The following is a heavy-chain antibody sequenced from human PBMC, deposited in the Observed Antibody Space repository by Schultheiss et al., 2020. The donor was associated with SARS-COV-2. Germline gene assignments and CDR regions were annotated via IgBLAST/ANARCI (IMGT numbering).Heavy chain of an antibody. J-gene: IGHJ6*02. CDR2: ISWDGGST. CDR3: AKATYYYGSGDYYGMDV. CDR1: GFTFDDYT. D-gene: IGHD3-10*01. V-gene: IGHV3-43*01. Sequence: GGSLRLSCAASGFTFDDYTMHWVRQAPGKGLEWVSLISWDGGSTYYADSVKGRFTISRDNSKNTLYLQMNSLRAEDTAVYYCAKATYYYGSGDYYGMDVWGQGTTVTVSS.